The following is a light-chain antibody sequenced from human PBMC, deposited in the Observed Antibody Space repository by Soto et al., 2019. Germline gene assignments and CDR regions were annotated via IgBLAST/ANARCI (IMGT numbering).Light chain of an antibody. CDR1: QSISSW. J-gene: IGKJ4*01. V-gene: IGKV1-5*01. CDR3: QQYNSFALT. CDR2: DAS. Sequence: DIQMTQSPSTLSASVGDRVTITCRASQSISSWLAWYQQKPGKAPKLLIYDASSLESGVPSRFSGSGSGTELTLTITCLQPDDFATYYCQQYNSFALTFGGGTKVEIK.